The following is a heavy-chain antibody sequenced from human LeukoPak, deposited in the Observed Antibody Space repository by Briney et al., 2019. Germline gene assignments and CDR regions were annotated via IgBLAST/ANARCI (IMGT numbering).Heavy chain of an antibody. CDR2: ISSSSSYT. CDR3: ARGTVAAPSWFDP. Sequence: GGSLRLSCAASGFTFSDYYMSWIRQAPGEGLEWVSYISSSSSYTNYADSVKGRFTISRDNAKNSLYLQMNSLRAEDTAVYYCARGTVAAPSWFDPWGQGTLVTVSS. CDR1: GFTFSDYY. J-gene: IGHJ5*02. D-gene: IGHD6-19*01. V-gene: IGHV3-11*06.